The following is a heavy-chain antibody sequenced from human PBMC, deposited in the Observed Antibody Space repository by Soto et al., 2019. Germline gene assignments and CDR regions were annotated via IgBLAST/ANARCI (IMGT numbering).Heavy chain of an antibody. V-gene: IGHV3-30-3*01. CDR1: GFSFSISP. Sequence: PGGSLRLSCAASGFSFSISPMHWVRQAPGKGPEWVALISYDGTNKFYADSVKGRFTISRDNSKSTLYLQVDSLRPEDAAVYYSARDPKTAGGQHWAFNYFDSWGQGTLGTV. CDR3: ARDPKTAGGQHWAFNYFDS. D-gene: IGHD2-21*02. J-gene: IGHJ4*02. CDR2: ISYDGTNK.